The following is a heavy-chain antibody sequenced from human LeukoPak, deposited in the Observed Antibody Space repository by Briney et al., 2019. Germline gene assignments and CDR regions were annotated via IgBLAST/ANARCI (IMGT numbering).Heavy chain of an antibody. D-gene: IGHD4-17*01. CDR1: GGTFSSYA. V-gene: IGHV1-69*13. J-gene: IGHJ4*02. CDR2: IIPIFGTA. CDR3: ARDQRFYGDYVDYFDY. Sequence: GASVKVSCKASGGTFSSYAISWVRQAPGQGLEWMGGIIPIFGTANYAQKFQGRVTITADESTSTAYMELSSLRSEDTAVYYCARDQRFYGDYVDYFDYWGQGTLVTVSS.